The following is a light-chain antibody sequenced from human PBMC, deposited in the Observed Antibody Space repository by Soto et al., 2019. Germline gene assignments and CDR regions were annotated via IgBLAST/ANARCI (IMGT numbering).Light chain of an antibody. J-gene: IGKJ2*01. V-gene: IGKV1-17*01. Sequence: DIQMTQSPSSLSASVGDRVTLACRASQDIGDDLGWYQQKPGKAPKRLIYSASRLQSGVPSRFSGSGSVPEFTLTINGLQPEDFATYYCIQHKSYPNTFGQGTRLEMK. CDR2: SAS. CDR3: IQHKSYPNT. CDR1: QDIGDD.